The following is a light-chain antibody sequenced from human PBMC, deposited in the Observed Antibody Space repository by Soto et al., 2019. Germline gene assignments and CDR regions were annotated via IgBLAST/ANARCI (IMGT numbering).Light chain of an antibody. J-gene: IGKJ2*01. V-gene: IGKV1-5*03. CDR2: KAS. CDR3: QQFHSYSPYT. CDR1: GSISSW. Sequence: DIQMTQSPSTLSVSIGDRDTITCRASGSISSWLAWYHQKPGKTPNLLIYKASSLESGVPSRFSGNGSGTEFTLTISSLQPDDFAPYYCQQFHSYSPYTFGQGAKLQIK.